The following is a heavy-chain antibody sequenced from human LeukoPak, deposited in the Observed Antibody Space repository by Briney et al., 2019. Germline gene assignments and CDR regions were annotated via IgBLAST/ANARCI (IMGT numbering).Heavy chain of an antibody. Sequence: GASVKVSCKASGGTFSSYAISWVRQAPGQGLEWMGWISAYNGNTNYAQKLQGRVTMTTDTSTSTAYMELRSLRSDDTAVYYCARSSVLLWFGELFIWDYWGQGTLVTVSS. CDR3: ARSSVLLWFGELFIWDY. V-gene: IGHV1-18*01. CDR2: ISAYNGNT. CDR1: GGTFSSYA. J-gene: IGHJ4*02. D-gene: IGHD3-10*01.